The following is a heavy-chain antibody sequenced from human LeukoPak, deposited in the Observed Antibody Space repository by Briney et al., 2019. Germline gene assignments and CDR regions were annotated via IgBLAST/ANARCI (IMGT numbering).Heavy chain of an antibody. Sequence: PGGPLRLSCAASGFTFRDYYMSWIRQAPGKGLEGVSYISSSRSYTSYADSVKGRFTISRDNAKNSLYLQMNSLRAEDTAVYYCARAQRWVAYAFDIWGQGTMVTVSS. CDR2: ISSSRSYT. CDR3: ARAQRWVAYAFDI. J-gene: IGHJ3*02. V-gene: IGHV3-11*05. CDR1: GFTFRDYY. D-gene: IGHD4-23*01.